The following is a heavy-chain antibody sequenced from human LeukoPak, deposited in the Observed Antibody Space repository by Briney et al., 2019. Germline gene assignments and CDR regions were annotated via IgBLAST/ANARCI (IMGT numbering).Heavy chain of an antibody. CDR2: IIPILGIA. CDR1: GYIFTSYG. J-gene: IGHJ4*02. Sequence: SVKVSCKASGYIFTSYGISWVRQAPGQGLEWMGRIIPILGIANYAQKFQGRVTITADKSTSTAYMELSSLRSEDTAVYYCARGDYYDSSGYQWGQGTLVTVSS. D-gene: IGHD3-22*01. CDR3: ARGDYYDSSGYQ. V-gene: IGHV1-69*04.